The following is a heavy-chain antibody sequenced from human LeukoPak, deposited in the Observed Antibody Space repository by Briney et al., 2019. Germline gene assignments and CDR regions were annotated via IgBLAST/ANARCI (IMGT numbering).Heavy chain of an antibody. V-gene: IGHV4-39*01. CDR2: MDYTGSA. J-gene: IGHJ5*02. D-gene: IGHD3-10*01. CDR1: GGSINSSNYY. Sequence: PSETLSLTCTVSGGSINSSNYYWGWIRQPPGKGLECIGTMDYTGSAYYNPSLKSRVTISVDTSKNQFSLKLSSLTAADTALYYCASHYYYGAGSYYNRWFDPWGQATLVTVSS. CDR3: ASHYYYGAGSYYNRWFDP.